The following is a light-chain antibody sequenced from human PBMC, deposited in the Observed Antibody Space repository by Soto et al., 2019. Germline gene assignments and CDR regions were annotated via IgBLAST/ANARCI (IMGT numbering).Light chain of an antibody. CDR1: SSNIGSNY. V-gene: IGLV1-47*01. Sequence: QSALTQPPSASGTPGQRVTISCSGSSSNIGSNYVYWYQQLPGTAPKLLIYRNNQRPSGVPDRFSGSKSGTSASLAISGLRSEDEADYYCAAWDDSLSRRRVFGTGTKVTVL. CDR3: AAWDDSLSRRRV. J-gene: IGLJ1*01. CDR2: RNN.